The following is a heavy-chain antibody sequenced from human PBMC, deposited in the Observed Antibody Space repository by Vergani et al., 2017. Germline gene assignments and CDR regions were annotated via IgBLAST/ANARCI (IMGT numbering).Heavy chain of an antibody. D-gene: IGHD3-22*01. CDR1: GFTFSSYS. Sequence: EVQLVESGGGLVKPGGSLRLSCAASGFTFSSYSMNWVRQAPGKGLEWVSSISSSSSYIYYADSVKGRFTISRDNAKNSLYLQMNSLRAEDTAVYYCARPTYDSSGYHAGDAFDIWGQGTMVTVSS. V-gene: IGHV3-21*01. CDR2: ISSSSSYI. J-gene: IGHJ3*02. CDR3: ARPTYDSSGYHAGDAFDI.